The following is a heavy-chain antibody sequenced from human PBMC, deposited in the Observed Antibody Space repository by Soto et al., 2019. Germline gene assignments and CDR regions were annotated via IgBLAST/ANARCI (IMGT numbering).Heavy chain of an antibody. V-gene: IGHV4-61*05. D-gene: IGHD1-1*01. Sequence: SDTLSLTCTVSGGSISSSSYYWAWIRQPPGKGLEWIGYIYYSGSTNYNPSLKSRVTISVDTSKNQFSLKLSSVTAADTAVYYCASSEATGTDYWGQGTLVTVSS. CDR1: GGSISSSSYY. CDR2: IYYSGST. CDR3: ASSEATGTDY. J-gene: IGHJ4*02.